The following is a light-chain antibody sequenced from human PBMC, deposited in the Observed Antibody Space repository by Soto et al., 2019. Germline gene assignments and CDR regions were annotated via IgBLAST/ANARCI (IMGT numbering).Light chain of an antibody. CDR3: LQYNTYPWT. J-gene: IGKJ1*01. CDR1: QGIRND. V-gene: IGKV1-17*01. Sequence: DLQMTQSPSSLSASVGDRVTITCRASQGIRNDLGWYQQKPAKAPERLIYAASSQQSGVPTRFNGSGAGTEVTLTISSLHAEDFASYYCLQYNTYPWTFGQGTKVEIK. CDR2: AAS.